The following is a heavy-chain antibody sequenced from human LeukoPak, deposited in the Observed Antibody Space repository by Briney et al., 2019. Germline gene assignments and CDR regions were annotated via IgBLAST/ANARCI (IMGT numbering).Heavy chain of an antibody. CDR3: ARSGGIYDSSGYWPDY. Sequence: GGSLRLSCAASGFTFSKYWMSRVRQAPGKGLQWVANINHDGSEKYYVDSVAGRFTISRDNAKNSLYLQMNSLRAEDTAVYYCARSGGIYDSSGYWPDYWGQGTLVTVSS. D-gene: IGHD3-22*01. CDR1: GFTFSKYW. J-gene: IGHJ4*02. V-gene: IGHV3-7*01. CDR2: INHDGSEK.